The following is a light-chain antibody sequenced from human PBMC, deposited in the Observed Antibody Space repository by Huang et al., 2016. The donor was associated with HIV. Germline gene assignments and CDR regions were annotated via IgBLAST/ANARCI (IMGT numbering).Light chain of an antibody. V-gene: IGKV1-39*01. CDR1: QTIRTF. CDR3: QQSYTIPYT. J-gene: IGKJ2*01. CDR2: AAS. Sequence: DIQMTQSPSFLSASVGDRVTITCRSNQTIRTFLNWYQQSQGTGPTPLIYAASTLQTGVSTRFNGGGSGTDFTLTIANLQYEDFATYYCQQSYTIPYTFGPGTKLEIK.